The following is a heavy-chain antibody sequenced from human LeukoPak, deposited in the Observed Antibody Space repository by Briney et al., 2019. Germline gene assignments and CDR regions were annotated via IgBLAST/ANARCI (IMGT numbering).Heavy chain of an antibody. CDR1: GFTFSTYW. D-gene: IGHD5-24*01. J-gene: IGHJ4*02. CDR3: ARDRGWLTLDC. CDR2: IKEDGSDK. V-gene: IGHV3-7*01. Sequence: GGSLRLSCAASGFTFSTYWMTWVRQAPGKGLEWVANIKEDGSDKYYVDSVKGRFTISRDNAKNSLFLQMNSLRAEDTAVYYCARDRGWLTLDCWGQGTLVTVSS.